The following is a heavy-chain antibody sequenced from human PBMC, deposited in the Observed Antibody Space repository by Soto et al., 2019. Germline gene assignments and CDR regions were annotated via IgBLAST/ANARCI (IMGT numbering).Heavy chain of an antibody. CDR1: GFTFSSYG. V-gene: IGHV3-48*01. CDR3: ARDLGWPSGGFDP. CDR2: ISSSSSTI. Sequence: PGGSLRLSCAASGFTFSSYGMNWVRQAPGKGLEWVSYISSSSSTIYYADSVKGRFTISRDNAKNSLYLQMNSLRAEDTAVYYCARDLGWPSGGFDPWGQGTLVTVSS. J-gene: IGHJ5*02. D-gene: IGHD3-16*01.